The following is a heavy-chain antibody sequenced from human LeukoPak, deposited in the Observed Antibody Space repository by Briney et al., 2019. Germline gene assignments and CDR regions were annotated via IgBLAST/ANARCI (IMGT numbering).Heavy chain of an antibody. CDR2: ISGSSRYT. D-gene: IGHD6-13*01. V-gene: IGHV3-11*05. CDR1: GFMFSDYY. CDR3: ARVGYSSYWYHHS. Sequence: GGSLRLSCAASGFMFSDYYLSWIRQAPGKGLEWVSYISGSSRYTKYADSVKGRVTISRDNDRNLMFLQMNSLRAEDTAVYYCARVGYSSYWYHHSWGQGTLVSVSS. J-gene: IGHJ4*02.